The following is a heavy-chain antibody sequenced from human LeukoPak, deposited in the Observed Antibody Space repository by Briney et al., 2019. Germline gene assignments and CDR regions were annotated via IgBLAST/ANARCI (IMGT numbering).Heavy chain of an antibody. J-gene: IGHJ4*02. CDR3: ARKHLRDGYNYDY. CDR2: ISSSSSYI. D-gene: IGHD5-24*01. CDR1: GFTFSSYS. V-gene: IGHV3-21*01. Sequence: GGSLRLSCAASGFTFSSYSMNWVRQAPGKGLEWVSSISSSSSYIYYADSVKGRFTISRDNAKNSLYLQMNSLRAEDTAVYYCARKHLRDGYNYDYWGQGTLVTVSS.